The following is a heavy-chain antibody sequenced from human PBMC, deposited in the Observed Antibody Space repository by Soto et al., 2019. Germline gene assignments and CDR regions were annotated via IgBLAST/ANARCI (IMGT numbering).Heavy chain of an antibody. V-gene: IGHV4-59*11. CDR2: IYYSGKT. Sequence: SETLSPTWTVSEGSSSSLHWSWIRQPPRKELDWIGYIYYSGKTNYIPSLKSRLTISVDTSKNQFSLKLSSVTAADTAVYYCASLRGDYDILTGYYTGTFDYWGLGILVTGSS. J-gene: IGHJ4*02. D-gene: IGHD3-9*01. CDR1: EGSSSSLH. CDR3: ASLRGDYDILTGYYTGTFDY.